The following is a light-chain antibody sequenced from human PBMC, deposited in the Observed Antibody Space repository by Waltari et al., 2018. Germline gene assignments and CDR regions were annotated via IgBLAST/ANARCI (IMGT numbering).Light chain of an antibody. CDR3: ASWDFSLSVWV. J-gene: IGLJ3*02. CDR1: SSNIGSNY. CDR2: RDN. V-gene: IGLV1-47*01. Sequence: QSVLTQPPSASGTPGQKVTISCSGGSSNIGSNYVNWYQHFAGSAPKLLFYRDNRRHSGVPARFSVAKSGTSASLAISDLRPEDEAAYYCASWDFSLSVWVFGGGSRLTVL.